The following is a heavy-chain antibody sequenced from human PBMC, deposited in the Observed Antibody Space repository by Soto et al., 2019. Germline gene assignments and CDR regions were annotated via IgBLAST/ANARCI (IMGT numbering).Heavy chain of an antibody. Sequence: VKGSRKGVVYGYSVYLIHWVRQAPGQGLEWMGWINAGNGNTKYSQKFQGRVTITRDTSASTAYMELNSLRSEDTAVYYCARVDGTYWGQGTLVTVSS. CDR3: ARVDGTY. CDR2: INAGNGNT. V-gene: IGHV1-3*01. D-gene: IGHD1-26*01. CDR1: VYGYSVYL. J-gene: IGHJ4*02.